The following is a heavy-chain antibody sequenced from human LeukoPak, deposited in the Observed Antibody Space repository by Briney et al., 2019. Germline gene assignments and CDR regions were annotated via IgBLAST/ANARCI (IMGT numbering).Heavy chain of an antibody. CDR1: GFTFSSYE. CDR2: ITARADST. D-gene: IGHD2-8*02. J-gene: IGHJ3*02. CDR3: AKTYMWSIDAFHM. V-gene: IGHV3-23*01. Sequence: PGGSLRLSCAASGFTFSSYEMNWVRQAPGKGLEWVSGITARADSTYYADSVKGRVTISRDNSKNTLFLQLNSLRAEDAAVYYCAKTYMWSIDAFHMWGQGTMVTVSS.